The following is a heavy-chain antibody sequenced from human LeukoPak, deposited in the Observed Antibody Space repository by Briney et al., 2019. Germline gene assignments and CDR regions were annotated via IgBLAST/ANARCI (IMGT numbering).Heavy chain of an antibody. CDR1: GYTFTGYY. CDR2: INPNSGGT. J-gene: IGHJ5*02. V-gene: IGHV1-2*02. D-gene: IGHD3-3*01. Sequence: GASVKVSCKASGYTFTGYYMHWVRQAPGQGLEWIGWINPNSGGTNYAQKFQGRVTMTRDTSISTAYMELSRLRSDDTAVYYCARYLDRDYDLWSGYYDLGVFDPWGQGTLVTVSS. CDR3: ARYLDRDYDLWSGYYDLGVFDP.